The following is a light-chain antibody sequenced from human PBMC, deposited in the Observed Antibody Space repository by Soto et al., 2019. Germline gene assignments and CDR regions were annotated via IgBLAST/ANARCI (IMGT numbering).Light chain of an antibody. Sequence: DIQMTQSPSSLSASVGDRVTITCQASQGISNYLNWYQQKPGKAPKLLIYEASNLETGVPSRFSGSGSGTEFTFTISSLQPDDIATYYCQQYDSLHLTFGGGTKVEIK. J-gene: IGKJ4*01. CDR2: EAS. V-gene: IGKV1-33*01. CDR1: QGISNY. CDR3: QQYDSLHLT.